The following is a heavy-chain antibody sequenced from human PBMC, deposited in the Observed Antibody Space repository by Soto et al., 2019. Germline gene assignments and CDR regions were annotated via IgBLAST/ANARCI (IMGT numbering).Heavy chain of an antibody. CDR2: IFYSGST. CDR1: GGSISSYY. V-gene: IGHV4-59*08. D-gene: IGHD5-12*01. CDR3: VRHAQWIIRAY. J-gene: IGHJ4*02. Sequence: PSETLSLTCTVSGGSISSYYWSWIRQPPGKGLEWIGYIFYSGSTNYNPSLKSRLTLFVDTSKNQFSLKLSSVTAADTAVYYCVRHAQWIIRAYWGQGSLVPVSS.